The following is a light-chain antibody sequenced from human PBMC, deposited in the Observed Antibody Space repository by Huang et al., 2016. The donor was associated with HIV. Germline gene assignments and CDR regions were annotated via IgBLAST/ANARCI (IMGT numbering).Light chain of an antibody. CDR1: QSVLYSSNNKNY. Sequence: DIVMTQSPDSLAVSLGERATINCKSSQSVLYSSNNKNYLAWYQQKPGQPPKLPIYWASTRESGVPDRFSGSGSGTDFTLTIGSLQAEDVAVYYCQQYFSAPLTFGGGTKVEIK. V-gene: IGKV4-1*01. J-gene: IGKJ4*01. CDR3: QQYFSAPLT. CDR2: WAS.